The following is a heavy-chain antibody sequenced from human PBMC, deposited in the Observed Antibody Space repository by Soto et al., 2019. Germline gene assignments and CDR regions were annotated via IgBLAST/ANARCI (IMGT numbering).Heavy chain of an antibody. Sequence: GGSLRLSCGASGFTFKNYAMGWVRQGPGKGLEWVSAISGRGDAIYYVDSVKGRFTISRDNSRNTLYLQMNTLRAEDTAVYYCAKDEHSGYDLVLGSWSGWGQGTLVTVSS. CDR1: GFTFKNYA. V-gene: IGHV3-23*01. D-gene: IGHD5-12*01. CDR2: ISGRGDAI. CDR3: AKDEHSGYDLVLGSWSG. J-gene: IGHJ4*02.